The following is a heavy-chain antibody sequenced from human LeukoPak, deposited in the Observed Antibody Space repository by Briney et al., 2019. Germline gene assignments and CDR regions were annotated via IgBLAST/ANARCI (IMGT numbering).Heavy chain of an antibody. CDR1: GYTFTNYW. CDR3: ARHGSGGYCTGGSCYDPSHADY. J-gene: IGHJ4*02. CDR2: IYPGDSDT. Sequence: GESLKISCKGSGYTFTNYWIGWVRQMPGKGLEFMGIIYPGDSDTRYSPSFQGQVTISVDKSISTAYLQWSSLKASDTAMYYCARHGSGGYCTGGSCYDPSHADYWGQGTLVTVSS. V-gene: IGHV5-51*01. D-gene: IGHD2-15*01.